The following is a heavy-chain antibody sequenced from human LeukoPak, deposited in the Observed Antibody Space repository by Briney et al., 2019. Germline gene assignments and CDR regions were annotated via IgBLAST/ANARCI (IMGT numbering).Heavy chain of an antibody. D-gene: IGHD3-22*01. V-gene: IGHV3-23*01. CDR3: AKDVVVNENWFDP. CDR1: GFIFSSYA. J-gene: IGHJ5*02. CDR2: ISGSGGST. Sequence: GGSLRLSCAASGFIFSSYAMSWVRQAPGKGLEWVSAISGSGGSTYYADSVKGRFTISRGNSKNTLYLQMNSLRAEDTAVYYCAKDVVVNENWFDPWGQGTLVTVSS.